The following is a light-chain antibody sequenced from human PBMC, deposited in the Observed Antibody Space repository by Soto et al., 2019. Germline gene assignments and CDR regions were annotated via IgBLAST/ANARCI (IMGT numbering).Light chain of an antibody. CDR3: QQLNNYPLT. Sequence: DIQLTQSPSFLSASVGDRVTSTCRASQGIGSYLAWYQQKTGKATRLLIYAASTLQSGVPSRLSGSGSDKEFTLTISSLQPEDFATYYCQQLNNYPLTFGGGTKVDIK. CDR1: QGIGSY. V-gene: IGKV1-9*01. CDR2: AAS. J-gene: IGKJ4*01.